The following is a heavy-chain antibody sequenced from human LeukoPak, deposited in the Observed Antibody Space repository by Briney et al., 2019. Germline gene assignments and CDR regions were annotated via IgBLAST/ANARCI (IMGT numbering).Heavy chain of an antibody. CDR2: IYYSGST. V-gene: IGHV4-30-4*01. D-gene: IGHD4-23*01. J-gene: IGHJ5*02. Sequence: PSETLSLTCTVSGGSISSGDYYWSWIRQPPGKGLEWIGYIYYSGSTYYNPSLKGRVTISVDTPKNQFSLKLSSVTAADTAVYYCARDGLDYGGNSAGWFDPWGQGTLVTVSS. CDR1: GGSISSGDYY. CDR3: ARDGLDYGGNSAGWFDP.